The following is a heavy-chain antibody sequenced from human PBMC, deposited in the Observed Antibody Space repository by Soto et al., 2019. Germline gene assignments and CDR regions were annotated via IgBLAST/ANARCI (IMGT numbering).Heavy chain of an antibody. CDR1: GFSLTTRGVG. CDR3: AHVPGSGQLLYSYYYYMDV. V-gene: IGHV2-5*02. D-gene: IGHD3-10*01. J-gene: IGHJ6*03. Sequence: QITLKESGPTLMKPTQTLTLTCTFSGFSLTTRGVGVGWIRQPPGKALEWLALIYWDDDKRYSPSLKSRLTITKDTSKNQVVLTLTNMDPVDTATYYCAHVPGSGQLLYSYYYYMDVWGKGATVAVS. CDR2: IYWDDDK.